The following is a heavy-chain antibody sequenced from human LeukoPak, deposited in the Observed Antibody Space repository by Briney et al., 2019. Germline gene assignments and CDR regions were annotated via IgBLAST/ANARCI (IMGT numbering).Heavy chain of an antibody. J-gene: IGHJ4*02. CDR2: INSDGSST. Sequence: PGGSLRLSCAASGFTFSSYWMHWVRQAPGKGLVWVSRINSDGSSTSYADSVKGRFTISRDSAKNTLYLQMNSLRAEDTAVYYCASTYDSSGYYDYWGRGTLVAVSS. CDR1: GFTFSSYW. CDR3: ASTYDSSGYYDY. V-gene: IGHV3-74*01. D-gene: IGHD3-22*01.